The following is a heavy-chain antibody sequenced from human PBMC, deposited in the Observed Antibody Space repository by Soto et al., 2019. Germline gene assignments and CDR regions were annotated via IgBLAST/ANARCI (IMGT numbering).Heavy chain of an antibody. J-gene: IGHJ6*04. V-gene: IGHV3-33*01. Sequence: PGGSLRLSCAASGFTFSSYGMHWVRQAPGKGLEWVAVIWYDGSNKYYADSVKGRFTISRDNSKNTLYLQMKSRRAEDTAVYYCARETYYYGSGGPTRYYYYYYGMDVWGKGTTVTVS. CDR2: IWYDGSNK. D-gene: IGHD3-10*01. CDR1: GFTFSSYG. CDR3: ARETYYYGSGGPTRYYYYYYGMDV.